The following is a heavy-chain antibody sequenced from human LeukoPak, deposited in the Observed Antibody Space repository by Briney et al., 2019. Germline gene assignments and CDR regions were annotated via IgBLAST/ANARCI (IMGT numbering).Heavy chain of an antibody. CDR1: GGSFSTYY. CDR3: ARAVITFGAALAKGFDC. Sequence: SETLSLTCTVSGGSFSTYYWSWIRQPPGKGLEWIGYIYYSGSTDYNPSLKSRVTMSLDTSKNQFSLNLNSVTAADTAVYYCARAVITFGAALAKGFDCWGQGTLVTVSS. J-gene: IGHJ4*02. D-gene: IGHD3-16*01. V-gene: IGHV4-59*01. CDR2: IYYSGST.